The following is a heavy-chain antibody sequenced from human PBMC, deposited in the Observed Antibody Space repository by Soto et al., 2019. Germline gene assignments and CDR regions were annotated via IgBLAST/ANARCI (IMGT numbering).Heavy chain of an antibody. Sequence: SETLSLTCTVSGGSISSYYWSWIRQPPGKGLEWIGYIYYSGSTNYNPSLKSRVTISVDTSKNQFSLKLSSVTAADAAVYYCARHDSYYYDSSGYYFDYWGQGTLVTVSS. CDR2: IYYSGST. CDR3: ARHDSYYYDSSGYYFDY. V-gene: IGHV4-59*08. J-gene: IGHJ4*02. CDR1: GGSISSYY. D-gene: IGHD3-22*01.